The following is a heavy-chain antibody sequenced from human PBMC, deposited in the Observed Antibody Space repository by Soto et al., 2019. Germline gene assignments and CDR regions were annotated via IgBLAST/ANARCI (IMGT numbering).Heavy chain of an antibody. J-gene: IGHJ4*02. CDR2: IYGGGTT. D-gene: IGHD6-19*01. CDR3: VQTTGWPGFDF. V-gene: IGHV3-53*01. Sequence: EVQLVESGGGLIQPGGSLRLSCAASGFVVSSKYMTWVRQAPGKGLEWVSVIYGGGTTYYADSVKGRFTISRDTSKNTLYLQMNSLRAEDTAVYYCVQTTGWPGFDFWGQGTLVTVSS. CDR1: GFVVSSKY.